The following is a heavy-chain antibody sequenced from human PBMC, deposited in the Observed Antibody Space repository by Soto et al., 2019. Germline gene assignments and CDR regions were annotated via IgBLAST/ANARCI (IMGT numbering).Heavy chain of an antibody. CDR2: IYYSGST. CDR1: GGSISSSSYY. D-gene: IGHD4-17*01. Sequence: SETLSLTCTVSGGSISSSSYYWGWIRQPPGKGLEWIGSIYYSGSTYYNPYLKSRVTISVDTSKNQFSLKLSTVTAADTAVYYCARRLRLPVTTRGYYYYGMDVWGQGTTVTVSS. V-gene: IGHV4-39*01. J-gene: IGHJ6*02. CDR3: ARRLRLPVTTRGYYYYGMDV.